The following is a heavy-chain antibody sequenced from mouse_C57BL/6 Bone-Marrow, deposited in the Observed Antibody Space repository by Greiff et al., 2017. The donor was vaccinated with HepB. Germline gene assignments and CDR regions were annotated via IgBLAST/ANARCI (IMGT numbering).Heavy chain of an antibody. D-gene: IGHD2-1*01. CDR2: ISYDGSN. J-gene: IGHJ1*03. CDR3: ARDRATMVPNHWYFDV. CDR1: GYSITSGYY. Sequence: EVQLQQSGPGLVKPSQSLSLTCSVTGYSITSGYYWNWIRQFPGNKLEWMGYISYDGSNNYNPSLKNRISITRDTSKNQFFLKLNSVTTEDTATYYCARDRATMVPNHWYFDVWGTGTTVTVSS. V-gene: IGHV3-6*01.